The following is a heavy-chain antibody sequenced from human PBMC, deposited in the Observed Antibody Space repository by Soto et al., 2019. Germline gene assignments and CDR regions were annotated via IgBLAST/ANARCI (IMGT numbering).Heavy chain of an antibody. CDR1: GYTFTSYG. Sequence: QVQLLQSGAEVKKPGASVKVSCKASGYTFTSYGISWVRQAPGQGLEWMGWISAYNGNTNYPQKLQGSATMTTDTPPTTAYVQLRSLRSDDTAVYYCARLESRCWRGQDWFEPWGQGTLVTGSA. D-gene: IGHD6-13*01. CDR2: ISAYNGNT. V-gene: IGHV1-18*01. J-gene: IGHJ5*02. CDR3: ARLESRCWRGQDWFEP.